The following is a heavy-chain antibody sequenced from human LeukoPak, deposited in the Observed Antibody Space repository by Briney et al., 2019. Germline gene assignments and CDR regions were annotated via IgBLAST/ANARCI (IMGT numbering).Heavy chain of an antibody. D-gene: IGHD6-13*01. J-gene: IGHJ4*02. Sequence: GGSLRLSCAASGFTFNIYAMTWVRQAPGKGLEWVSVISGSGGSTDYADSVKGRFTISRDNAKNSLYLQMNSLRAEDTAVYYCARDGRGIAAAVDYRGQGTLVTVSS. CDR1: GFTFNIYA. CDR3: ARDGRGIAAAVDY. V-gene: IGHV3-23*01. CDR2: ISGSGGST.